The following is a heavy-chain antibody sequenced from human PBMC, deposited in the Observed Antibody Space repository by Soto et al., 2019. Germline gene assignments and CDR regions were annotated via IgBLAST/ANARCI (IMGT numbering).Heavy chain of an antibody. J-gene: IGHJ4*02. CDR1: GASISSSNW. CDR3: ARRFFDY. Sequence: QVQLQESGPGLVKPSVTLSLTCAVSGASISSSNWWSWVRQPPGKGLEWIGEIYHSGSTNYNPSXKXRXXISMDNSRNRATLELTSVTAADTAVYYGARRFFDYWGQGPLLTASS. V-gene: IGHV4-4*02. CDR2: IYHSGST.